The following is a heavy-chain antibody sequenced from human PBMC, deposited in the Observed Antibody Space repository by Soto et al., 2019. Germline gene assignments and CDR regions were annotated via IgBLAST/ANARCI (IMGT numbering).Heavy chain of an antibody. CDR1: GFTFSSYS. CDR2: ISSSSSYI. Sequence: GGSLRLSCAASGFTFSSYSMNWVRQAPGKGLEWVSSISSSSSYIYYADSVKGRFTISRDNAKNSLYLQMNSLRAEDTAVYYCARDWDSDRTGDRRPFDPWGQGTLVTVSS. J-gene: IGHJ5*02. CDR3: ARDWDSDRTGDRRPFDP. D-gene: IGHD7-27*01. V-gene: IGHV3-21*01.